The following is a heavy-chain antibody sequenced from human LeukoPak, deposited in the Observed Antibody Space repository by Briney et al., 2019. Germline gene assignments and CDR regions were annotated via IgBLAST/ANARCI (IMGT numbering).Heavy chain of an antibody. CDR1: GFTFSSYW. D-gene: IGHD3-16*02. CDR2: IKQDGSEK. V-gene: IGHV3-7*04. CDR3: ARVMITFGGVIVRHYYYYYMDV. Sequence: GGSLRLSCAASGFTFSSYWMSRVRQAPGKGLEWVANIKQDGSEKYYVDSVKGRFTISRDNAKNSLYLQMSSLRAEDTAVYYCARVMITFGGVIVRHYYYYYMDVWGKGTTVTVSS. J-gene: IGHJ6*03.